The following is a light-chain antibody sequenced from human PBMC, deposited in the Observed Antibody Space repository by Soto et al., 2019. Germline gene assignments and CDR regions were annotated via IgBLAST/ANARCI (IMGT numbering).Light chain of an antibody. CDR2: WAS. CDR3: QQYYTNPIT. V-gene: IGKV4-1*01. CDR1: QSVFYASNTRNY. J-gene: IGKJ3*01. Sequence: DIVMTQSPDSLAVSLGERATINCKSSQSVFYASNTRNYLAWYQQKPGQAPKLLIFWASTRESGVPDRFSGSGSGTDFSLTISGLQAEDVAVYYCQQYYTNPITFGPGTKLEIK.